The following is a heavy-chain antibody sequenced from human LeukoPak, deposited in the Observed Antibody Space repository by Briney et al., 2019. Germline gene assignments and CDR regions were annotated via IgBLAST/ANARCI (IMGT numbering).Heavy chain of an antibody. CDR3: ARDNFASIPRWIDP. J-gene: IGHJ5*02. D-gene: IGHD2-21*01. CDR1: GGTFSSYT. Sequence: SVKVSCEASGGTFSSYTISWVRQAPGQGLEWMGKIIPIAGRANYAQKFQGRVTITADKSKSTVYMELSSLRSEDTAVYYCARDNFASIPRWIDPWGQGTLVTVSS. V-gene: IGHV1-69*08. CDR2: IIPIAGRA.